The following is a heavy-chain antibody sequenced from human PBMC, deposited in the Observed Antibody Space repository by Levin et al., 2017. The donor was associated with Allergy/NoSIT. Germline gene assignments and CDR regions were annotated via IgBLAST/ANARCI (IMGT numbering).Heavy chain of an antibody. CDR3: SRGRYSSTWPPSYYFDS. CDR1: GFNFGDFN. J-gene: IGHJ4*02. Sequence: GESLKISYRPSGFNFGDFNINWFRQAPGKGLEWVGFIKTKAYGGATDYAPSVRDRFTISRNDSEGIAYLEMNNVKSEDTALYYCSRGRYSSTWPPSYYFDSWGQGIPVTVSS. CDR2: IKTKAYGGAT. D-gene: IGHD2-15*01. V-gene: IGHV3-49*03.